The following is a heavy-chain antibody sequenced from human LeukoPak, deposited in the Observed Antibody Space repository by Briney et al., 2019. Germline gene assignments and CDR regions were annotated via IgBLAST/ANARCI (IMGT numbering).Heavy chain of an antibody. CDR2: ISWNSGSI. V-gene: IGHV3-9*01. Sequence: PGGSLRLSCAASGFTFDDYAMHWARQAPGKGLEWVSGISWNSGSIGYADSVKGRFTISRDNAKNSLYLQMNSLRAEDTALYYCAKDSVDFWSSHGMDVWGQGTTVTVSS. J-gene: IGHJ6*02. CDR3: AKDSVDFWSSHGMDV. D-gene: IGHD3-3*01. CDR1: GFTFDDYA.